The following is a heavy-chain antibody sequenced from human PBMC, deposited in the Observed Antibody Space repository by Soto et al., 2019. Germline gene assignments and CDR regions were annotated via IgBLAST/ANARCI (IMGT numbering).Heavy chain of an antibody. D-gene: IGHD6-19*01. CDR1: GYSFTSYW. J-gene: IGHJ6*02. CDR3: ARSIPSGWGLYHYGMDV. CDR2: IYPGDSDT. Sequence: ESLKISCKGSGYSFTSYWIGWVRQMPGKGLEWMGIIYPGDSDTRYSPSFQGQVTISADKSISTAYLQWSSLKASDTAMYYCARSIPSGWGLYHYGMDVCGQGSTVTVSS. V-gene: IGHV5-51*01.